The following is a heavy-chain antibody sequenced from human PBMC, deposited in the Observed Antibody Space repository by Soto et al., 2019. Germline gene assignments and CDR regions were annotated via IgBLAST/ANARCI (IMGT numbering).Heavy chain of an antibody. Sequence: GGSLRLSCAASGFTFSSYGMHWVRQAPGKGLEWVAVIWYDGSNKYYADSVKGRFTISRDNSKNTLYLQMNSLRAEDTAVYYCARDFENDSGYSNYYYYGMDVWVQGTTVTSP. CDR1: GFTFSSYG. V-gene: IGHV3-33*01. D-gene: IGHD5-12*01. J-gene: IGHJ6*02. CDR2: IWYDGSNK. CDR3: ARDFENDSGYSNYYYYGMDV.